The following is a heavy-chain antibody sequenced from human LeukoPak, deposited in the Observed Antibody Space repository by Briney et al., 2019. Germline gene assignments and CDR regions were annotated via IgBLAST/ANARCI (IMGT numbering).Heavy chain of an antibody. V-gene: IGHV3-7*03. CDR1: GFTFSGSW. J-gene: IGHJ4*02. CDR2: TNKDGSEK. Sequence: TGGSLRLSCAASGFTFSGSWMSWVRQAPGKGLEWVASTNKDGSEKNYVDSLKGRFTISRDNAKNSLYLQMNSLRAEDTAVYYCTRFKLSVVRGIISQPLAYWGQGTLLTVSS. CDR3: TRFKLSVVRGIISQPLAY. D-gene: IGHD3-10*01.